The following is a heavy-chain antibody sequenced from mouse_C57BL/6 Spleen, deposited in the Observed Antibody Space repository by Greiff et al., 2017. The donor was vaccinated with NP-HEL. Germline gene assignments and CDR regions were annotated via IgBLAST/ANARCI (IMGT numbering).Heavy chain of an antibody. J-gene: IGHJ3*01. D-gene: IGHD1-1*01. V-gene: IGHV1-58*01. Sequence: VQLQQSGAELVRPGSSVKMSCKTSGYTFTSYGINWVTQRPGQGLEWIGYIYIGNGYPEYNEKFKGKATLTSDTSSSTAYMQLSSLTSEDSAIYLCARRDYYGSREDWFAYWGQGTLVTVSA. CDR1: GYTFTSYG. CDR2: IYIGNGYP. CDR3: ARRDYYGSREDWFAY.